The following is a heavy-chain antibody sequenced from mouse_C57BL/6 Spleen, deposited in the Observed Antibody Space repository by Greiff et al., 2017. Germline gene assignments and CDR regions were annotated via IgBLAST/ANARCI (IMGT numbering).Heavy chain of an antibody. D-gene: IGHD1-1*01. V-gene: IGHV1-26*01. CDR2: INPNNGGT. CDR3: ARSSYGSLLYWGFDV. J-gene: IGHJ1*03. Sequence: EVQLQQSGPELVKPGASVKISCKASGYTFTDYYMNWVKQSHGKSLEWIGDINPNNGGTSYNQKFKGKATLTVDKSSSTAYMELRSLTSEDSAVYYCARSSYGSLLYWGFDVGGTGTTVTVSS. CDR1: GYTFTDYY.